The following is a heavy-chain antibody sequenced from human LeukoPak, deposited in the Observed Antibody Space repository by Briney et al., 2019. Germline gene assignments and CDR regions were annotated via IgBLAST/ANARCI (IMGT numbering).Heavy chain of an antibody. D-gene: IGHD3-22*01. Sequence: SETLSPTCAVYGGSFSGYYWSWIRQSPGKGLEWIGHMYYSGSTNYNPSLKSRVTISLDTSNNQFSLRLTSMTAADTAVYYCARGSSGYYYGWGQGTMVTVSS. J-gene: IGHJ3*01. CDR3: ARGSSGYYYG. CDR1: GGSFSGYY. CDR2: MYYSGST. V-gene: IGHV4-34*01.